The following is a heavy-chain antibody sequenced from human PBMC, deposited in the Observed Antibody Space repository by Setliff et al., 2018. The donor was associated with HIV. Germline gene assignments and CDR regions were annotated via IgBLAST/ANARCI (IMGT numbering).Heavy chain of an antibody. D-gene: IGHD1-1*01. Sequence: GGSLRLSCAASGLTLSTYSMSWVRQAPGKGLEWVSAIDPTGTYTYYADAVKGRFTISRDNFRNTLSLQMNSLTAEDSAIYYCAKVDDGQCNTFNCRDFDYWGRGTLVTSPQ. CDR1: GLTLSTYS. CDR3: AKVDDGQCNTFNCRDFDY. J-gene: IGHJ4*02. CDR2: IDPTGTYT. V-gene: IGHV3-23*05.